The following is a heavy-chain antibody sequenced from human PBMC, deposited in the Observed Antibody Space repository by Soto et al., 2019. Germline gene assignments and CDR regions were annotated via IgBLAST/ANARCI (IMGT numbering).Heavy chain of an antibody. J-gene: IGHJ3*02. CDR2: IIPIFGTA. D-gene: IGHD2-2*01. CDR1: GGTFSSYA. Sequence: SVKVSCKASGGTFSSYAISWVRQAPGQGLEWMGGIIPIFGTANYAQKFQGRVTITADESTSTAYMELSSLRSEDTAVYYCARDLPGYCISTSCYQTLGGAFDIWGQGAMDTVSS. V-gene: IGHV1-69*13. CDR3: ARDLPGYCISTSCYQTLGGAFDI.